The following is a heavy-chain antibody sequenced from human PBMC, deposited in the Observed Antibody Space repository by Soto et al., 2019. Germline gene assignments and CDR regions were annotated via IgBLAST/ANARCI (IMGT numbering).Heavy chain of an antibody. D-gene: IGHD2-2*01. CDR1: GFTFSSYS. CDR3: AGEGSLSNANTSNWAAS. CDR2: ISTTSSYI. V-gene: IGHV3-21*01. Sequence: EVQLVESGGGLVKPGGSLRLSCEASGFTFSSYSMIWVRQAPGKGLEWVSSISTTSSYIYYADSVKGRFTISRDNAKNSLYRLMNSLGAEARAVYNGAGEGSLSNANTSNWAASWGQGTLV. J-gene: IGHJ5*02.